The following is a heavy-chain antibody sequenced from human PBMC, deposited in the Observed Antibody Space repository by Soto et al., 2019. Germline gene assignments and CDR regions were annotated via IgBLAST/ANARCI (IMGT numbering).Heavy chain of an antibody. CDR3: ARDRVAGTHYFDY. V-gene: IGHV3-33*01. CDR2: IWYDGSNK. D-gene: IGHD6-19*01. Sequence: GGSLRLSCAASGFTFSSYGMHWVRQAPGKGPEWVAVIWYDGSNKYYADSVKGRFTISRDNSKNTLYLQMNSLRAEDTAVYYCARDRVAGTHYFDYWGQGTLVTVSS. J-gene: IGHJ4*02. CDR1: GFTFSSYG.